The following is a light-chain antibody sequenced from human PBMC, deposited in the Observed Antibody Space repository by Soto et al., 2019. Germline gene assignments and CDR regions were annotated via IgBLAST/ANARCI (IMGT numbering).Light chain of an antibody. J-gene: IGLJ2*01. CDR2: DVS. V-gene: IGLV2-8*01. Sequence: QSALTQPASVSGSPGQSITISCTGSSSDIGGYNYVSWYQQHPGKAPKLMIYDVSNRPSGVPDRFSASKSGITASLTVSGLQAEDEAAYFCSSYTGTDNSVIFGGGTKVTVL. CDR1: SSDIGGYNY. CDR3: SSYTGTDNSVI.